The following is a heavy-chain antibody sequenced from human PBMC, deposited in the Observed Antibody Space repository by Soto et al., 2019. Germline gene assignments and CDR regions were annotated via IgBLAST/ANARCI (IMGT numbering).Heavy chain of an antibody. D-gene: IGHD2-15*01. V-gene: IGHV3-15*07. CDR3: STDNYIAMKVVRFDS. J-gene: IGHJ4*01. CDR2: IKSKIDGGTP. Sequence: SFRLSSTASGLIFTTGGINLFLQAPGKDLEWVGRIKSKIDGGTPDFAAPVRGRFAISRDDSKSMVYLQMNSLKTEDTGVYYCSTDNYIAMKVVRFDSWGHGTLVAVSP. CDR1: GLIFTTGG.